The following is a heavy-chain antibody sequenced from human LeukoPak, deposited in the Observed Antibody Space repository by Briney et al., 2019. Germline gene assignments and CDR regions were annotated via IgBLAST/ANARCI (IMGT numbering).Heavy chain of an antibody. D-gene: IGHD6-13*01. CDR3: ARSWGY. CDR2: ISSNGGTI. J-gene: IGHJ4*02. V-gene: IGHV3-48*03. Sequence: AGGPRRLSCAASGFTFSSYEMNWVRQAPGKGLEWVSYISSNGGTIYYADSVKGRFTISRDNAKNSLYLQMNSLRAEDTAVYYCARSWGYWGQGTLVTVSS. CDR1: GFTFSSYE.